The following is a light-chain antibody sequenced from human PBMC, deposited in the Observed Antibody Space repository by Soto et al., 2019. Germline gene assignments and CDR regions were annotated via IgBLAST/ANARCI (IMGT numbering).Light chain of an antibody. CDR3: VQHNNYPPLT. J-gene: IGKJ4*01. Sequence: DIQMTQSPSSLSASVGDRVTITCRASQGIRNDLAWYQQKPGKAPKRLIYAASTLQSGVPSRFSGSGYGTEVTLTISGLLPEDVSAYYCVQHNNYPPLTFGGGTKVEIK. CDR1: QGIRND. CDR2: AAS. V-gene: IGKV1-17*01.